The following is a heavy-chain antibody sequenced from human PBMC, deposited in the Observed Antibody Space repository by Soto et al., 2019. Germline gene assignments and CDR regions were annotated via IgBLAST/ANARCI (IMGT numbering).Heavy chain of an antibody. CDR1: GYTFSGYY. CDR2: INTLSGDT. Sequence: QVQLVQSGAEVKKPGASVKVSCKASGYTFSGYYMHWLRQAPGQGLEWMGWINTLSGDTSFPQKFQGRLAMTRDTSIDTAFMEVSRLTSDDTAIYYFARSLLNVILPLAYWGQGTLVSVSS. CDR3: ARSLLNVILPLAY. D-gene: IGHD3-3*02. J-gene: IGHJ4*02. V-gene: IGHV1-2*02.